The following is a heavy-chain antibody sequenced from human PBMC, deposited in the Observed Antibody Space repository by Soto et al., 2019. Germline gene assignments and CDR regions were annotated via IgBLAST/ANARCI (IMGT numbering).Heavy chain of an antibody. Sequence: QVQLQESGPGLVKPSQTLSLTCTVSGGSISSGDYYWSWIRQPPGKGLEWIGYIYYSGSTYYNPSRQRRVTISVDTSKNPYSRTLSSVTAADTAVYYCASDGGVIANYWYFDLWGRGTLVTVSS. CDR3: ASDGGVIANYWYFDL. CDR2: IYYSGST. J-gene: IGHJ2*01. V-gene: IGHV4-30-4*01. D-gene: IGHD3-3*01. CDR1: GGSISSGDYY.